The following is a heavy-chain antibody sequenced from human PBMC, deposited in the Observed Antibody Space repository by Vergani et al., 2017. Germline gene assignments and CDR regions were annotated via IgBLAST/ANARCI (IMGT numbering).Heavy chain of an antibody. D-gene: IGHD3-10*01. V-gene: IGHV4-34*01. CDR3: ARGRGGRRVIQAYYYYRDV. J-gene: IGHJ6*03. CDR1: GGSFSGYY. CDR2: INHSGST. Sequence: QVQLQQWGAGLLKPSETLSLTCAVYGGSFSGYYWSWIRQPPGKGLEWIGEINHSGSTNYNPSLKSRVTISVDTSKNQFSLKLSSVTAADTAVYYCARGRGGRRVIQAYYYYRDVGGKGSTVTVSS.